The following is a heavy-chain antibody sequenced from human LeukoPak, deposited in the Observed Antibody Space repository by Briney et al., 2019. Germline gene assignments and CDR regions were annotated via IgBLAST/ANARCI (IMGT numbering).Heavy chain of an antibody. V-gene: IGHV4-4*09. CDR1: GGSINSYY. J-gene: IGHJ3*01. CDR2: IYTSGST. CDR3: ARHGRFFDSLSTIDV. Sequence: SETLSLACSVSGGSINSYYLSWIRQPPGKGVEGIGYIYTSGSTNYNPSLKRRVTISIDTSKNQFYLRLSSVTAADTAVYYCARHGRFFDSLSTIDVWGQGTLVTVSS. D-gene: IGHD1-26*01.